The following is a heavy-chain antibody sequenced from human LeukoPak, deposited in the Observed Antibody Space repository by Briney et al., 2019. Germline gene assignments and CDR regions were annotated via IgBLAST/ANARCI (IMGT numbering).Heavy chain of an antibody. Sequence: GGSLRLSCEASGFTFSNYNMNWVRQAPGKGLEWVSSISSSSSYIYYADSVKGRFTISRDNTKNSMYLRVNSLRAEDTAVYYCARSPYYDFWSGPPSYFDYWGQGTLVTVSS. V-gene: IGHV3-21*01. CDR2: ISSSSSYI. CDR3: ARSPYYDFWSGPPSYFDY. CDR1: GFTFSNYN. J-gene: IGHJ4*02. D-gene: IGHD3-3*01.